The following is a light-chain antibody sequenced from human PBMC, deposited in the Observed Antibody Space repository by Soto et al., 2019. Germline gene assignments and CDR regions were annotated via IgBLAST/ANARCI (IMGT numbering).Light chain of an antibody. CDR1: NIGSKS. CDR2: KTD. CDR3: AAWDDSLSAWV. J-gene: IGLJ3*02. Sequence: SELTQPPSVSVAPGQTARITCGGNNIGSKSVHWYQQRPGTAQQRPGSAPKLLIFKTDQRPSGVPDRFSGSKSGNSASLAISGLRSEDEADYSCAAWDDSLSAWVFGGGTKLTVL. V-gene: IGLV1-47*01.